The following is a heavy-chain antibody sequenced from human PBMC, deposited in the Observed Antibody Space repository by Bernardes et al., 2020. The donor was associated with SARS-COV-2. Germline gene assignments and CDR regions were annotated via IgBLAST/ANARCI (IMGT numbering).Heavy chain of an antibody. J-gene: IGHJ5*02. V-gene: IGHV4-39*01. CDR1: GGSIISSTYY. CDR3: ARSKSRVGAVSGTRKYNWFDT. CDR2: MFDSGSS. Sequence: SETLSLTCIVSGGSIISSTYYWGWIRQTPGKALEWIGSMFDSGSSYSNPSLRSRVTMSIDKSKNQFSLKLSSVTAADTAVYYCARSKSRVGAVSGTRKYNWFDTWGQGTLVTVSS. D-gene: IGHD1-1*01.